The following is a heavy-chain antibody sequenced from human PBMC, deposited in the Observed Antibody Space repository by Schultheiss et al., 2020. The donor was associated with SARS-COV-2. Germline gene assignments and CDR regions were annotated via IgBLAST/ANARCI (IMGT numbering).Heavy chain of an antibody. CDR2: IDWDDDK. CDR1: GFSLSTSGMC. D-gene: IGHD3-22*01. J-gene: IGHJ4*02. CDR3: ARIRYYYDSSGYYYFDY. Sequence: SGPTLVKPTQTPTLTCTFSGFSLSTSGMCVSWIRQPPGKALEWLARIDWDDDKYYSTSLKTRLTISKDTSKNQVVLTMTNMDPVDTATYYCARIRYYYDSSGYYYFDYWGQGTLVTVSS. V-gene: IGHV2-70*11.